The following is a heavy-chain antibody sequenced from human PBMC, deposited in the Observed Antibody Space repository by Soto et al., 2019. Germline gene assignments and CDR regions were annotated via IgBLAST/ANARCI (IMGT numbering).Heavy chain of an antibody. CDR1: GGSFSGYY. J-gene: IGHJ6*02. CDR2: INHSGST. V-gene: IGHV4-34*01. Sequence: PSETLSLTCAGYGGSFSGYYWSWIRQPPGKGLEWIGEINHSGSTNYNPSLKSRVTILVDRSKNQFSLNLTSVTAADAAVYYCARAFYGVDLWGQGTTVTVSS. CDR3: ARAFYGVDL.